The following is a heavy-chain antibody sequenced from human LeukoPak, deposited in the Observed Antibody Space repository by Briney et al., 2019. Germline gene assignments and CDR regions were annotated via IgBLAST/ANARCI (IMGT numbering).Heavy chain of an antibody. J-gene: IGHJ4*02. CDR3: ARDGYSSSSPDY. V-gene: IGHV4-59*12. CDR1: GGSISSYY. CDR2: IYYSGST. D-gene: IGHD6-6*01. Sequence: SETLSLTCTVSGGSISSYYWSWIRQPPGKGLEWIGYIYYSGSTNYNPSLKSRVTISVDTSKNQFSLKLSSVTAADTAVYYCARDGYSSSSPDYWGQGTLVTVSS.